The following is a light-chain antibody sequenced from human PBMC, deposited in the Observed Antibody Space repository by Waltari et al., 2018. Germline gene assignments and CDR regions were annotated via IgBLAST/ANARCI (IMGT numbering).Light chain of an antibody. V-gene: IGLV4-69*01. Sequence: QLVLTQSPSASASLGASVKLTCTLSSGHSSYAIAWHQQQPEKGPRYLMKLNSDGSHSKGDGSPDRFSGSSSGAERYLTISSLQSEDEADYYCQTWGTGINWVFGGGTKLTVL. CDR1: SGHSSYA. J-gene: IGLJ3*02. CDR3: QTWGTGINWV. CDR2: LNSDGSH.